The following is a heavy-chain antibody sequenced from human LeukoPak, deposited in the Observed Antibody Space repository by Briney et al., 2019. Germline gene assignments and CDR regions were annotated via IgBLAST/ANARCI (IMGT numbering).Heavy chain of an antibody. V-gene: IGHV3-21*01. CDR1: GFTFSSYS. Sequence: GGSLRLSCAASGFTFSSYSMNWVRQAPGNGLEWVSSISSSSSYIYYADSVKGRFTISRDNAKNSLYLQMNSLRAEDTAVYYCATNLRALHYWGQGTLVTVSS. J-gene: IGHJ4*02. CDR3: ATNLRALHY. CDR2: ISSSSSYI.